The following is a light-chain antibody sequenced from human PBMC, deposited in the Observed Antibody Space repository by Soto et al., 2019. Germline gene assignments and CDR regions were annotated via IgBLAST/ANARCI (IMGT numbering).Light chain of an antibody. CDR1: SSDVGGYNY. CDR3: SSYSGIYTF. CDR2: DVT. V-gene: IGLV2-11*01. J-gene: IGLJ2*01. Sequence: QSALTQPRSVSGSPGQSVTISCTGTSSDVGGYNYVSWYQHHPGKAPKLMIYDVTKRPSGVPDRFSGSKSGNTASLTISGLQADDEDDYYCSSYSGIYTFFGGWTQLTVL.